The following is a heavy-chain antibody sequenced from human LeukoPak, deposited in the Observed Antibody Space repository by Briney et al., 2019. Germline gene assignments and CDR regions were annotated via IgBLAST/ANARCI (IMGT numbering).Heavy chain of an antibody. CDR1: GGSISSRDYY. D-gene: IGHD2-15*01. V-gene: IGHV4-30-4*08. CDR3: ARHHDGGPKLRLDF. J-gene: IGHJ4*02. CDR2: IYYTGTT. Sequence: PSETLSLTCTVSGGSISSRDYYWTWIRQYPGKGLEWIGYIYYTGTTSYNPSLNGRVTTSIDTSMNQLSLTLVSVTAADTAVYFCARHHDGGPKLRLDFWGLGVLVTVSS.